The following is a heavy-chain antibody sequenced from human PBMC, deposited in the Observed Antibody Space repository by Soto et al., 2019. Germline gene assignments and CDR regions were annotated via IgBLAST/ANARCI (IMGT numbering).Heavy chain of an antibody. J-gene: IGHJ4*02. Sequence: PSETLSLTCTVSGGSITSSYYWGWIRQPPGKGLEWIGNIYYSGSTYYNPSLKSRVTISVDTSKNQFSLKLSSVTAADTAVYYCARGGKRESVFDYWGQGTLVTVSS. V-gene: IGHV4-39*07. CDR1: GGSITSSYY. CDR3: ARGGKRESVFDY. CDR2: IYYSGST.